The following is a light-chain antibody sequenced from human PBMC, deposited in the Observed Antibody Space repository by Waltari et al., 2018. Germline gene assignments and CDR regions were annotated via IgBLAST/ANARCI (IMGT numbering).Light chain of an antibody. CDR2: GAS. V-gene: IGKV3-20*01. J-gene: IGKJ2*01. CDR3: QQYGSSPYT. CDR1: QSVGSNY. Sequence: VLTQSPATLSLSPGERATLSCRASQSVGSNYLAWYQQKPGQTPRLLIFGASSSATGIPDRFSGSGSGTDFTLTISRLEPEDFAVYYCQQYGSSPYTFGQGTRLEIK.